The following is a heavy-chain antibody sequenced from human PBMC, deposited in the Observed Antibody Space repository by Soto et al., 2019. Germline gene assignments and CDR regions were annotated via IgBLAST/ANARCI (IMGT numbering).Heavy chain of an antibody. CDR3: ARGGGATGANFDY. Sequence: WGSLRLSCAASGFTFSSYWMHWVRQAPGKGLVWVSRINSDGSSTSYADSVKGRFTISRDNAKNTLYLQMNSLRAEDTAVYYCARGGGATGANFDYWGQGTLVTVSS. V-gene: IGHV3-74*01. D-gene: IGHD1-26*01. CDR2: INSDGSST. CDR1: GFTFSSYW. J-gene: IGHJ4*02.